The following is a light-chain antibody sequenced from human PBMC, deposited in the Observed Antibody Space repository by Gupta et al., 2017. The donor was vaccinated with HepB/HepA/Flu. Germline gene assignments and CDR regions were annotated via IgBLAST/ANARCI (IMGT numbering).Light chain of an antibody. CDR2: EVS. J-gene: IGLJ3*02. V-gene: IGLV2-11*01. CDR3: CSYAGSYTRV. CDR1: SSDVGGYNY. Sequence: QSALTQPRSVSGSPGQSVTISCTGTSSDVGGYNYVSWSQQHPGKAPKLMIYEVSKRPSGFPDRFSGSKSGNTASLTISGLQAEDEADYYCCSYAGSYTRVFGGGTKLTVL.